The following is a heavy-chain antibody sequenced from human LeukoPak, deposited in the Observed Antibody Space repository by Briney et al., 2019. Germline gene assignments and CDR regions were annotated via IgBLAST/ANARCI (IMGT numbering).Heavy chain of an antibody. D-gene: IGHD3/OR15-3a*01. Sequence: PSETLSLTCTVSGGSTRGSSSFWGWFRHPPGKGLEWIGTISYIGSTYYNPSLKSRATISVDTSMNQLSLRLSSVTAADTAVYFCARRNDLVSKYFDYWGQGSLVTVSA. CDR1: GGSTRGSSSF. J-gene: IGHJ4*02. V-gene: IGHV4-39*01. CDR3: ARRNDLVSKYFDY. CDR2: ISYIGST.